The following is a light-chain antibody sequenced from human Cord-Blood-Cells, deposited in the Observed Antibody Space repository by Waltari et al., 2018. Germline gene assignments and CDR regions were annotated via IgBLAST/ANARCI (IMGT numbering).Light chain of an antibody. Sequence: QCALTQPASVSGSPGQSLTIPCTGTSSDVGGYNYVSWYQQHPGKAPKLMIYVVSNRPSGVSNRFSGSKSSNTASLTISGLQAEDEADYYCSSYTSSSTWVFGGGTKLTVL. CDR1: SSDVGGYNY. CDR3: SSYTSSSTWV. J-gene: IGLJ3*02. CDR2: VVS. V-gene: IGLV2-14*03.